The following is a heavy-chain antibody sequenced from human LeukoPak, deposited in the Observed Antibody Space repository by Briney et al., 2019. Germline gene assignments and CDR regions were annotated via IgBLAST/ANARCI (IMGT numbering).Heavy chain of an antibody. J-gene: IGHJ4*02. Sequence: ASVKVSCKASGYTLTSYGISWVRQAPGQGLEWMGWISAYNGNTNYAQKLQGRVTMTTDTSTSTAYMELSSLRSEDTAVYYCARAGGYCGRISCPYYFDYWGQGSLVAVSS. D-gene: IGHD2-15*01. CDR1: GYTLTSYG. CDR2: ISAYNGNT. CDR3: ARAGGYCGRISCPYYFDY. V-gene: IGHV1-18*01.